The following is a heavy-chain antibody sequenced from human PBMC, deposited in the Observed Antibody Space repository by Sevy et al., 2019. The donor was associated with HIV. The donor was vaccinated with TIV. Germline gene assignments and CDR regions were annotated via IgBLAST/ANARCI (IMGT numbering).Heavy chain of an antibody. V-gene: IGHV3-74*01. CDR1: GFTFSSYW. J-gene: IGHJ6*02. CDR2: INSDGSST. CDR3: ARVEGAYYDFWSGYYKGQDYYYYGMDV. Sequence: GSLRLSCAASGFTFSSYWMHWVRQAPGKGLVWVSRINSDGSSTSYADSVKGRFTISRDNAKNTLYLQMNSLRAEDTAVYYCARVEGAYYDFWSGYYKGQDYYYYGMDVWGQGTTVTVSS. D-gene: IGHD3-3*01.